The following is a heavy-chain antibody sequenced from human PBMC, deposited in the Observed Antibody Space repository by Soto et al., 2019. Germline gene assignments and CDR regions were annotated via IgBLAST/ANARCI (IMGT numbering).Heavy chain of an antibody. D-gene: IGHD4-4*01. V-gene: IGHV4-39*01. CDR1: GGSISSSSYY. CDR2: IYYSGST. J-gene: IGHJ4*02. CDR3: ASLFNYQVDY. Sequence: SETLSLTCTFSGGSISSSSYYLGWIRQPPGKGLEWIGSIYYSGSTYYNPSLKSRVTISVDTSKNQFSLKLSSVTAADTAVYYCASLFNYQVDYWGQGTLVTVSS.